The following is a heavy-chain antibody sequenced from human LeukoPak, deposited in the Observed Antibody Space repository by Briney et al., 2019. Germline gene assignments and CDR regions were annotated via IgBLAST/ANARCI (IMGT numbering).Heavy chain of an antibody. CDR1: GFTFSSYA. J-gene: IGHJ4*02. Sequence: GGSLRLSCAASGFTFSSYAMSWVRQAPGKGLEWVSAISGSGGSTYYADSVKGRFTISRDNSKNTLYLQMNSLRAEDTAVYYCGKVPHLVVNPSYFDYWGQGTLVTVSS. V-gene: IGHV3-23*01. D-gene: IGHD3-22*01. CDR3: GKVPHLVVNPSYFDY. CDR2: ISGSGGST.